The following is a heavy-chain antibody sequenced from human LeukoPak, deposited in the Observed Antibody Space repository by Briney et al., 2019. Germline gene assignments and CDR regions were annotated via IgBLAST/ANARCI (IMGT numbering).Heavy chain of an antibody. CDR3: ARGSARWFDP. CDR1: GFTFSDSY. V-gene: IGHV3-11*05. CDR2: ISSTSSHT. J-gene: IGHJ5*02. Sequence: GGSLRLSCAASGFTFSDSYMSWIRQAAGKGLEWISYISSTSSHTNYADSVKGRFTISRDNAKRSLYLQMNSLRAEDTAVYYCARGSARWFDPWGQGTLVTVSS.